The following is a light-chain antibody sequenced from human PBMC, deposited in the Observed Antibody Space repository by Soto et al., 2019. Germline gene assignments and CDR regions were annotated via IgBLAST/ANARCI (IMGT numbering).Light chain of an antibody. Sequence: QPVLTQPPSVSGAPGQRVTISCTGSSSNIGAGYDVHWYQQLPGTAPKLLIYANSNRPSGVPDRFSGSKSGTSASLAITGLQAEDEADYYCQSFDSSVSGSVFGGGTKLTVL. CDR1: SSNIGAGYD. CDR2: ANS. CDR3: QSFDSSVSGSV. V-gene: IGLV1-40*01. J-gene: IGLJ2*01.